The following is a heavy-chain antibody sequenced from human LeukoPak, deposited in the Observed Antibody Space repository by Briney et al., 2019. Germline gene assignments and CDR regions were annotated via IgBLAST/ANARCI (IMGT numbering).Heavy chain of an antibody. J-gene: IGHJ4*02. D-gene: IGHD1-26*01. CDR3: TTMAGIVGAKYFDY. V-gene: IGHV3-15*07. CDR2: IKSKTDDGTT. Sequence: PGGSLRLSCAASGFTFSNAWMNWVRQAPGKGLEWVGRIKSKTDDGTTDYAAPVKGRFTLSRDDSKNTLFLQMNSLKIGDTAVYYCTTMAGIVGAKYFDYWGQGILVTVSS. CDR1: GFTFSNAW.